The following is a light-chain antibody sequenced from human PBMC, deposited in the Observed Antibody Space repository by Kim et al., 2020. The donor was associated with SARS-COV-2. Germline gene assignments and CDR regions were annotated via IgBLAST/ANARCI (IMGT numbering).Light chain of an antibody. J-gene: IGKJ2*01. V-gene: IGKV1-27*01. CDR1: QGIINY. CDR2: GTS. Sequence: DIQMTQSPSSLSASVGDRVTITCRASQGIINYVAWYQQKPGKVPRLMIYGTSTLQSGVPFRFRGSGSGTDFTLTITSLQPEDVATYYCQKYDSGPYTFGQGTKLEI. CDR3: QKYDSGPYT.